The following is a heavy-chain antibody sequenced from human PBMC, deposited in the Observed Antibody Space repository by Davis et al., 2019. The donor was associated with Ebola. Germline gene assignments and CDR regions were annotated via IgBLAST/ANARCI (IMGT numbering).Heavy chain of an antibody. CDR2: INHSGST. V-gene: IGHV4-34*01. D-gene: IGHD3-10*01. CDR3: AREDWDGSGSYTFDP. CDR1: GGSFSGYY. J-gene: IGHJ5*02. Sequence: PSETLSLTCAVYGGSFSGYYWSWIRQPPGKGLEWIGEINHSGSTNYNPSLKSRVTISVDTSKNQFSLKLSSVTAADTAVYYCAREDWDGSGSYTFDPWGQGTLVTVSS.